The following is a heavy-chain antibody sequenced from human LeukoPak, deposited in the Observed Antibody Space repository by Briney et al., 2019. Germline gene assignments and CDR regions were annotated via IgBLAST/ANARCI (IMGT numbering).Heavy chain of an antibody. CDR1: GYSINSGYH. V-gene: IGHV4-38-2*02. CDR3: ARDLGSGGDSDY. J-gene: IGHJ4*02. Sequence: SETLSLTCIVSGYSINSGYHSGWIRQPPGKGLEWIGSISHSGHANYNPSLKSRVTISVDTSKNQFSLKLSSVTATDTAVYYCARDLGSGGDSDYWGQGTLDTVSS. CDR2: ISHSGHA. D-gene: IGHD2-21*01.